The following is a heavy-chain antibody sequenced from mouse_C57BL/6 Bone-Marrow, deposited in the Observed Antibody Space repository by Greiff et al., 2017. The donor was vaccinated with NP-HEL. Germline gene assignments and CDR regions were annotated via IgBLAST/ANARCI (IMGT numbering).Heavy chain of an antibody. J-gene: IGHJ3*01. CDR1: GYTFTSYG. CDR2: IYPRSGNT. CDR3: ARGVFAY. Sequence: QVQLQQSGAELVRPGASVKLSCKASGYTFTSYGISWVKQRTGQGLEWIGEIYPRSGNTYYNEKFKGKATLTADKSSSTAYMELRSLTSEDSAVYFCARGVFAYWGQGTLVTVSA. V-gene: IGHV1-81*01.